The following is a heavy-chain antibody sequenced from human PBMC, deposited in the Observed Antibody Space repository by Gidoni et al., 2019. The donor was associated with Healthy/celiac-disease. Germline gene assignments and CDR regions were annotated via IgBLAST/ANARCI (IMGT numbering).Heavy chain of an antibody. J-gene: IGHJ5*02. CDR3: ARASECGGGDCHNWFDP. Sequence: QVQLQESGPGLVKPSQTLSLTCTVTGGSISSGGYYWSWIRQHPVKGLEWIGYIYYSGSTYYNPSLKSLVTISVDTSKNQFSLKLSSVTAADTAVYYCARASECGGGDCHNWFDPWGQGTLVTVSS. D-gene: IGHD2-21*02. CDR1: GGSISSGGYY. V-gene: IGHV4-31*01. CDR2: IYYSGST.